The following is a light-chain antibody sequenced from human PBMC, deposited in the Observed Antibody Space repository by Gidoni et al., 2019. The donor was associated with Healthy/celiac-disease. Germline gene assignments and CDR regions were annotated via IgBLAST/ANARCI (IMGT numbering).Light chain of an antibody. Sequence: IVLTQSPVTLSLSPGERATLSCRASQSVSSSYLAWYQQKPGQAPRLLIYGASSRATGIPDRFSGSGSGTDFTLTISRLEPEDFAVYYCQQYGSSPPLTFGGGTKVEIK. J-gene: IGKJ4*01. CDR2: GAS. V-gene: IGKV3-20*01. CDR3: QQYGSSPPLT. CDR1: QSVSSSY.